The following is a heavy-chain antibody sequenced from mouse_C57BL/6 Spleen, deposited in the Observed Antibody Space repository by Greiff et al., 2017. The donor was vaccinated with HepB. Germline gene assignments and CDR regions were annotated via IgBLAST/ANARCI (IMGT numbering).Heavy chain of an antibody. V-gene: IGHV1-64*01. CDR2: IHPNSGST. Sequence: QVQLQQPGAELVKPGASVKLSCKASGYTFTSYWMHWVKQRPGPGLEWIGMIHPNSGSTNYNEKFKSKATLTVDKSSSSAYMQLSSLTSEDSAVYYCARGAGTRYAMDYWGQGTSVTVSS. J-gene: IGHJ4*01. D-gene: IGHD4-1*01. CDR1: GYTFTSYW. CDR3: ARGAGTRYAMDY.